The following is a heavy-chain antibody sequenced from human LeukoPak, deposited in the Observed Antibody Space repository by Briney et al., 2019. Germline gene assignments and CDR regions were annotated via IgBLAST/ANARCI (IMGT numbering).Heavy chain of an antibody. CDR3: ARSYDTNFDY. CDR1: GGSIRSYY. V-gene: IGHV4-59*01. D-gene: IGHD3-3*01. J-gene: IGHJ4*02. Sequence: SETLSLTCTVSGGSIRSYYWSWIRQPPGKGLEWIGYIYFSGSTSYNPSLKSRVTISVDRSKNQFSLKLSSVAAADTAVYYCARSYDTNFDYWGRGTLVTVSS. CDR2: IYFSGST.